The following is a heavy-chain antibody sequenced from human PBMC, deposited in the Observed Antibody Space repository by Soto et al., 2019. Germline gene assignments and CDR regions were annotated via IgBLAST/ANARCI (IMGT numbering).Heavy chain of an antibody. CDR3: ARGGTYYYGSGSYYPASFDI. Sequence: SVKVSCKASGGTFSSYTISWVRQAPGQGLEWMGRIIPILGMANYAQKFQGRVTITADKSTSTAYMELSSLRSEGTAVYYCARGGTYYYGSGSYYPASFDIWG. CDR1: GGTFSSYT. D-gene: IGHD3-10*01. J-gene: IGHJ3*02. V-gene: IGHV1-69*02. CDR2: IIPILGMA.